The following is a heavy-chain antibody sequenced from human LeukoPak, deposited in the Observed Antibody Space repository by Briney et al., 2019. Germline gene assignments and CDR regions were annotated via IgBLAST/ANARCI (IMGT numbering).Heavy chain of an antibody. J-gene: IGHJ6*03. D-gene: IGHD3-3*01. V-gene: IGHV3-7*03. Sequence: GGSLRLSCAASGFTFSSYWMSWVRQAPGKGLEWVANIKQDGSEKYYVDSVKGRFIISRDNAKNSLYLQMNSLRAEDTAVYYCAKNFWSDKYYYYYMDVWGKGTTVTVSS. CDR1: GFTFSSYW. CDR3: AKNFWSDKYYYYYMDV. CDR2: IKQDGSEK.